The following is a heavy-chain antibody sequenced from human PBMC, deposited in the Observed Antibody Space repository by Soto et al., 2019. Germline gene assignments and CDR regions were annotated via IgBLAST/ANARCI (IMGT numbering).Heavy chain of an antibody. D-gene: IGHD4-17*01. CDR1: GFTVSSNY. J-gene: IGHJ1*01. CDR3: ARAQYGDYVGYFQH. V-gene: IGHV3-53*02. Sequence: EVQLVETGGGLIQPGGSLRLSCAASGFTVSSNYMSWVRQAPGKGLEWVSVIYSGGSTYYADSVKGRFTISRDNSKNTLYLQMNSLRAEDTAVYYCARAQYGDYVGYFQHWGQGTLVTVSS. CDR2: IYSGGST.